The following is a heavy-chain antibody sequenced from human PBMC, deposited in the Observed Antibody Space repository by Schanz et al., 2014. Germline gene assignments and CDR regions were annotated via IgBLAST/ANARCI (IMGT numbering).Heavy chain of an antibody. CDR3: AKDGRLPYYGTGSDFDY. Sequence: VQLLESGGGLVQPGGSLRLSCAASGFTFSSYGMHWVRQSPGKGLEWVALISYDGSNKYYADSVKGRFTISRDNLKNTVYLQMNSLRAGDTAVYYCAKDGRLPYYGTGSDFDYWGQGTLVAVSS. V-gene: IGHV3-30*18. D-gene: IGHD3-22*01. CDR2: ISYDGSNK. J-gene: IGHJ4*02. CDR1: GFTFSSYG.